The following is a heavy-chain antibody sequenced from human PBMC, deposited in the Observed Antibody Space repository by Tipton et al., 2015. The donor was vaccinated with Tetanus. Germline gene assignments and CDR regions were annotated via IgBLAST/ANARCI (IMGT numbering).Heavy chain of an antibody. D-gene: IGHD6-25*01. Sequence: PGLVKPSETLSLTCSVSGGSLFSGSFYWAWIRQPPGKGLEWIGNIYYNGNTYYLSSLRSRVTISADTSKNQFSLSLRSVTAADTAVYYCARQADNWFDPWGQGTLVIVSS. CDR3: ARQADNWFDP. J-gene: IGHJ5*02. CDR2: IYYNGNT. V-gene: IGHV4-39*01. CDR1: GGSLFSGSFY.